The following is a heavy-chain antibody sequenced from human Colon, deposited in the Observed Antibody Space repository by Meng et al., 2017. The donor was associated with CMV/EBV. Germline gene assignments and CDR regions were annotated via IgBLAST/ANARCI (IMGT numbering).Heavy chain of an antibody. CDR3: ARLEGGPYCSSTSCYRPSNYYYGMDV. CDR2: INPNSGGT. V-gene: IGHV1-2*02. CDR1: GYSFTDYY. D-gene: IGHD2-2*01. J-gene: IGHJ6*02. Sequence: GESLKISCKSSGYSFTDYYVHWVRQAPGQGLEWMGWINPNSGGTNYAQKFQGRVTMTRDTSISTAYMELSRLRSDDTAVYYCARLEGGPYCSSTSCYRPSNYYYGMDVWGQGTTVTVSS.